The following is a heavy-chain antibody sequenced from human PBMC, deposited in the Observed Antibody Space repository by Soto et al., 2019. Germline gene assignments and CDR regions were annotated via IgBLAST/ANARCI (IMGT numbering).Heavy chain of an antibody. CDR2: IYYSGRT. D-gene: IGHD6-13*01. CDR3: ARGGYYYYYGMDV. CDR1: GGSISSGGYY. V-gene: IGHV4-31*03. Sequence: QVQLQESGPGLVKPSQTLSLTCTVSGGSISSGGYYWSWIRQHPGKGLEWIGYIYYSGRTYYNPSLKSRVSMSVDTSKNQFSLKLNSVTAADTAVYYCARGGYYYYYGMDVWGQGTTVTVSS. J-gene: IGHJ6*02.